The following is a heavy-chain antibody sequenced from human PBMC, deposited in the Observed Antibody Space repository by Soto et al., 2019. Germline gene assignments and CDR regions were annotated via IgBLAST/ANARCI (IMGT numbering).Heavy chain of an antibody. CDR1: GFTFSDHY. CDR3: VRGYNSFDS. Sequence: EVQLVESGGGLVQPGGSLRLSCVVSGFTFSDHYMDWVRQSPGSGLEWLARSRNKANSYTTKYGAPAEGRFTISRDVSKNSLYLQMDSLKTEDTAVYFCVRGYNSFDSWGQGTLVTVSS. J-gene: IGHJ5*01. V-gene: IGHV3-72*01. CDR2: SRNKANSYTT.